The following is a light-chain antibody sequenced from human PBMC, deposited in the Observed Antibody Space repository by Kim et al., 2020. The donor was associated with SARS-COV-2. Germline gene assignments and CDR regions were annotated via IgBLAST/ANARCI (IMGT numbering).Light chain of an antibody. Sequence: EIVLTQSPDTLSLSPGERATLSCSASQSVSSSYFAWYQQKPGQAPRLLIYGTSSRATGIPDRFSGSGSATHFSLTISRLEPEDFAVYFCQQYGGSPTFGQGTKLEI. CDR3: QQYGGSPT. CDR1: QSVSSSY. V-gene: IGKV3-20*01. CDR2: GTS. J-gene: IGKJ1*01.